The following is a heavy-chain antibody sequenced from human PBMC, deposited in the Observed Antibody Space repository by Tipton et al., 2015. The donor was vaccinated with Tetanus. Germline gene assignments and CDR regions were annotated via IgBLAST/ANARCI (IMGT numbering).Heavy chain of an antibody. CDR2: VSFDGTNT. CDR1: GFTFGNYA. V-gene: IGHV3-30-3*01. Sequence: SLRLSCEASGFTFGNYAMHWVRQAPGRGLEWLAVVSFDGTNTYYADSVKGRSTISRDTSKSAVYLQMSSLRPQDTAVYYCARASYDTLTGYSLDAFDVWGQGTMVTVSS. J-gene: IGHJ3*01. CDR3: ARASYDTLTGYSLDAFDV. D-gene: IGHD3-9*01.